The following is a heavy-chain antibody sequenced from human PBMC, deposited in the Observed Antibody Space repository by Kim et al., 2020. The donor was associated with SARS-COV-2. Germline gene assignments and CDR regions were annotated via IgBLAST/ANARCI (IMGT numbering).Heavy chain of an antibody. CDR1: GFTFSSYW. CDR2: IKQDGSEK. V-gene: IGHV3-7*01. CDR3: ARGGSTVTTGIYYYYGMDV. D-gene: IGHD4-4*01. Sequence: GGSLRLSCAASGFTFSSYWMSWVRQAPGKGLEWVANIKQDGSEKYYVDSVKGRFTISRDNAKNSLYLQMNSLRAEDTAVYYCARGGSTVTTGIYYYYGMDVWGQGTTVTVSS. J-gene: IGHJ6*02.